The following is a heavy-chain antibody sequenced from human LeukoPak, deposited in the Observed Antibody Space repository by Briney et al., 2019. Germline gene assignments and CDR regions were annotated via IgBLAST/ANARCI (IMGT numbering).Heavy chain of an antibody. Sequence: SVKVSCKASGGTFSSYAISWVRQAPGQGLEWMGGIIPIFGTANYAQKFQGRVTITADESTSTAYMELSSLRSEDTAVYYCARAGRTYDSSGYYLDYWGQGTLVTVSS. V-gene: IGHV1-69*13. CDR3: ARAGRTYDSSGYYLDY. CDR2: IIPIFGTA. D-gene: IGHD3-22*01. CDR1: GGTFSSYA. J-gene: IGHJ4*02.